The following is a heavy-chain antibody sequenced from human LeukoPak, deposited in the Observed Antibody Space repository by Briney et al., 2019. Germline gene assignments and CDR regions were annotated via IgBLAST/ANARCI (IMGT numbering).Heavy chain of an antibody. D-gene: IGHD1-14*01. J-gene: IGHJ4*02. CDR3: ASEESNRRDY. CDR2: ISSSSSYI. CDR1: GFTFSSYS. Sequence: GGSLRLSCAASGFTFSSYSMNWVRQAPGKGLEWVSSISSSSSYIYYADSVKGRFTISRDNAKNSLYLQMNSLRAEDTAVYYCASEESNRRDYWGQGTLVTVSS. V-gene: IGHV3-21*01.